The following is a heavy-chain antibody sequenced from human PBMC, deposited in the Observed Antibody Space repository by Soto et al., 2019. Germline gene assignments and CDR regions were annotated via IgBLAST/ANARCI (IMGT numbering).Heavy chain of an antibody. CDR2: IYWDDDT. Sequence: HITLKESGPTLVKPTQTLTLTCIFSGFSFSADGVGVGWIRQPPGKTLEWLALIYWDDDTRYRPSLKSRLTITKDPSKHQVVRTMTNMDPLDTATYYCAHAFGGTSWPNDAFDVWGQGTVVTVSS. D-gene: IGHD3-16*01. CDR3: AHAFGGTSWPNDAFDV. V-gene: IGHV2-5*02. CDR1: GFSFSADGVG. J-gene: IGHJ3*01.